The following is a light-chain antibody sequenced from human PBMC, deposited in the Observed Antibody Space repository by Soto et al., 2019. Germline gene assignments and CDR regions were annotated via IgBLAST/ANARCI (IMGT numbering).Light chain of an antibody. CDR1: QGISNY. CDR2: AAS. J-gene: IGKJ3*01. CDR3: QHRHN. Sequence: DIQMTQSPSSLSASVGDRVTITCRASQGISNYLAWYQQKPGKVPKLLIYAASTLQSGVPSRFSGSGSGTDFTLTISSLQPEEVAVYYCQHRHNFGPGTKVDFK. V-gene: IGKV1-27*01.